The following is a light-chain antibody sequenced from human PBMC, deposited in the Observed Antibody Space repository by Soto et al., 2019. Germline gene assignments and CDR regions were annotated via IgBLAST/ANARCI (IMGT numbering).Light chain of an antibody. CDR2: AAS. V-gene: IGKV1-16*02. J-gene: IGKJ3*01. CDR1: QGISNY. CDR3: QKYNSYP. Sequence: DILMTQSPSSLSVSVGDRVTLTCRASQGISNYLAWYQQKPGQAPQSLIYAASSLRSGVPSKFSGSGSGTAFTISIIRLQHEDFANYYYQKYNSYPFGPGTKLDIK.